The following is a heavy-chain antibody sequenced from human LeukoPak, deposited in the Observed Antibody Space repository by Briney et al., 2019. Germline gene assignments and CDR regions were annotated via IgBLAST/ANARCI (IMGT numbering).Heavy chain of an antibody. D-gene: IGHD6-13*01. J-gene: IGHJ4*02. V-gene: IGHV3-33*06. CDR3: AKDKGSESSWTFDY. CDR2: IWYDGSNK. Sequence: GGSLRLSCAASGFTFSSYGMHWVRQAQGKGREWVAVIWYDGSNKYYADSVKGRFTISRDNSKNTLYLQMNSLRSEDTAVYYCAKDKGSESSWTFDYWGQGTLVTVSS. CDR1: GFTFSSYG.